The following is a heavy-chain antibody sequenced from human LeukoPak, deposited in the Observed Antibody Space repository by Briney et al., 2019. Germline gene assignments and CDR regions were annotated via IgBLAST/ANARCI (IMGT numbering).Heavy chain of an antibody. D-gene: IGHD4-17*01. V-gene: IGHV3-7*01. CDR3: ARGRFNGDYDRYYFNY. Sequence: GGSLRLSCAASGSTFSNYWMSWVRQAPGKGLEWVANIKQDATEKYYVDSMKGRFTISRDNAKNSLYLQMNSLRAEDTAVYYCARGRFNGDYDRYYFNYWGQGTLVTVSS. CDR1: GSTFSNYW. CDR2: IKQDATEK. J-gene: IGHJ4*02.